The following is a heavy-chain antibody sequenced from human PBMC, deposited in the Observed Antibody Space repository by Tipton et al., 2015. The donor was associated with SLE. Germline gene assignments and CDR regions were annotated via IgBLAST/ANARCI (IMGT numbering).Heavy chain of an antibody. CDR1: GGSISSGGYY. J-gene: IGHJ3*02. Sequence: TLSLTCTVSGGSISSGGYYWSWIRQHPGKGLEWIGYIYYSGSTYYNPSLKSRVTISVDTSKNQFSLKLSSVTAADTAVYYCARGGYSYGPGHAFDIWGQGTMVTVSS. CDR2: IYYSGST. D-gene: IGHD5-18*01. CDR3: ARGGYSYGPGHAFDI. V-gene: IGHV4-31*03.